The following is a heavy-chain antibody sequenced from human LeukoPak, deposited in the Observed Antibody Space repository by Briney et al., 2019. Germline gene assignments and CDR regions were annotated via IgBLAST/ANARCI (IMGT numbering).Heavy chain of an antibody. CDR1: GYTFTSYY. Sequence: ASVKVSCKASGYTFTSYYMHWVRQAPGQGLEWMGIINPSGGSTSYAQKFQGRVTMTRDTSTSTVYMELSSPRSEDTAVYYCARDPAYDSSGYPFDYWGQGTLVTVSS. CDR3: ARDPAYDSSGYPFDY. CDR2: INPSGGST. V-gene: IGHV1-46*01. D-gene: IGHD3-22*01. J-gene: IGHJ4*02.